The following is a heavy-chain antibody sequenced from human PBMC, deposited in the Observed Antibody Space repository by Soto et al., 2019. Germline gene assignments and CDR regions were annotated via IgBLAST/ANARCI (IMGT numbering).Heavy chain of an antibody. D-gene: IGHD5-18*01. CDR2: VTASGGGT. CDR3: AKALVPALTAKFGY. Sequence: GGALRLCCAASGFIFNNYAMTWVRQAPGKGLEWVSTVTASGGGTFYANSVKGRFTISRDNSRNTLHLQMSSLRVEDTALYYCAKALVPALTAKFGYWGQGTLVTVSS. J-gene: IGHJ4*02. V-gene: IGHV3-23*01. CDR1: GFIFNNYA.